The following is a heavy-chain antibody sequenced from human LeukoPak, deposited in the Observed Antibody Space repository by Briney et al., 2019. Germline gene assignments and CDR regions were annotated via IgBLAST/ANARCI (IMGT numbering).Heavy chain of an antibody. CDR2: ITSSSSHT. V-gene: IGHV3-21*04. CDR1: GFIFSSYN. D-gene: IGHD2-15*01. CDR3: ARVLRYCSGGNCYSGGLGYMDV. J-gene: IGHJ6*03. Sequence: GGSLRLSCSASGFIFSSYNMNWVRQAPGQGLEWVSSITSSSSHTFYADSVRGRYTIFRDNAQKSLYLQMNSLRAEDTAVYYCARVLRYCSGGNCYSGGLGYMDVWGKGTTVTISS.